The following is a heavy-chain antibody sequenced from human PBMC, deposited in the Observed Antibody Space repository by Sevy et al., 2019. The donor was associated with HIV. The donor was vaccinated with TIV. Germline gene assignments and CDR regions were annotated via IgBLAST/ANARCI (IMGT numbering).Heavy chain of an antibody. V-gene: IGHV3-74*01. CDR1: GFTFSAHW. CDR3: ARLRFRAGATDAAFDI. D-gene: IGHD1-26*01. CDR2: SNSDGSRT. J-gene: IGHJ3*02. Sequence: GGSLRLSCAASGFTFSAHWMHWVRQGLGKGLVWVSRSNSDGSRTTYGDSVKGRFTISRDNAKNTLYLQMNSLRPEDMDVYYCARLRFRAGATDAAFDIWGQGTMVTVSS.